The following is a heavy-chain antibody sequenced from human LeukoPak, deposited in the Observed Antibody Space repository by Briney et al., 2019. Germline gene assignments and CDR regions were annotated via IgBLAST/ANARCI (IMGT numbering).Heavy chain of an antibody. CDR3: ARGLDTSRLSSGYFDY. J-gene: IGHJ4*02. CDR2: ISSSSSYI. Sequence: EGSLRLSCAASGFTFSSYSMNWVRQAPGKGLEWVSSISSSSSYIYYADSVKGRFTISRDNAKNSLYLQMNSLRAEDTAVYYCARGLDTSRLSSGYFDYWGQGTLVTVSS. CDR1: GFTFSSYS. D-gene: IGHD2-2*01. V-gene: IGHV3-21*01.